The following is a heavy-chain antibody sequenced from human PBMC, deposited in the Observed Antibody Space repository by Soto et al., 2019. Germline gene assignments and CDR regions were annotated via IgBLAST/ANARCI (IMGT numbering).Heavy chain of an antibody. CDR2: TNPNSGST. Sequence: ASVKVSCKASGYTFTGYDMHWVRQAAGEGVECMGWTNPNSGSTNNAQKFQGSVPTPRATSISTAYMELSRLRSDDPAVYYCARAAFRDGPYYDFWRAYHSMDVWGQGTTVTV. CDR1: GYTFTGYD. D-gene: IGHD3-3*01. V-gene: IGHV1-2*02. J-gene: IGHJ6*02. CDR3: ARAAFRDGPYYDFWRAYHSMDV.